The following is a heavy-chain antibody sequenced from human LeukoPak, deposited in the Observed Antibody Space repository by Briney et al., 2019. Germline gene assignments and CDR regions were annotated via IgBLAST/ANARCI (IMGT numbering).Heavy chain of an antibody. V-gene: IGHV4-4*07. J-gene: IGHJ6*03. CDR2: IYTSGST. CDR3: ARDASPDFQQLALYYYYYYMDV. Sequence: PSETLSLTCTVSGGSISSYYWSWIRQPAGKGLEWIGRIYTSGSTNYNPSLKSRVTMSVDTSKNQFSLKLSSVTAADTAVYYCARDASPDFQQLALYYYYYYMDVWGKGTTVTVSS. D-gene: IGHD6-13*01. CDR1: GGSISSYY.